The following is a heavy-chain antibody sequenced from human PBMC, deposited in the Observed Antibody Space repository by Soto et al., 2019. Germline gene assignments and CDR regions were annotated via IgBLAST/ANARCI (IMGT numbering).Heavy chain of an antibody. V-gene: IGHV3-30*18. Sequence: QVQLVESGGGVVQPGRSLRLSCAASGFTFSSYGMHWVRQAPGKGLEWVAVISYDGSNKYYANSVKGRFTISRDNSKNTLYLQMNSLRAQDTAAYYCAKGLFRQQLANFDYWGQGTLLTVSS. CDR3: AKGLFRQQLANFDY. J-gene: IGHJ4*02. CDR2: ISYDGSNK. CDR1: GFTFSSYG. D-gene: IGHD6-13*01.